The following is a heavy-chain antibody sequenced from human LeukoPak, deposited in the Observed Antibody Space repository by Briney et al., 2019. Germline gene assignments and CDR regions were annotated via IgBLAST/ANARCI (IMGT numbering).Heavy chain of an antibody. Sequence: GGSLRLSCAASGFTFSTYGMTWVRQAPGKGLEWVANIKQDGSEKYYVDSVKGRFTISRDNAKNSPYLQMNSLRAEDTAVYYCARSSKWLSYGMDVWGQGTTVTVSS. V-gene: IGHV3-7*01. CDR3: ARSSKWLSYGMDV. CDR1: GFTFSTYG. J-gene: IGHJ6*02. CDR2: IKQDGSEK. D-gene: IGHD6-19*01.